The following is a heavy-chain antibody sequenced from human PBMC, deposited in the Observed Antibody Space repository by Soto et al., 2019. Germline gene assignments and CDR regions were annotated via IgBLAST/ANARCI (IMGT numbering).Heavy chain of an antibody. V-gene: IGHV3-73*01. Sequence: XGSLRLSCAAAGFTFSGSAMHWVRQASGKGLDWVGRIRSKANSYATAYAASVKGRFTISRDDSKNTAYLQMNSLKTKDTAVYYCTRFSHIEDYYDSSGYPEHFDYWGQGTLVTVS. CDR1: GFTFSGSA. J-gene: IGHJ4*02. CDR3: TRFSHIEDYYDSSGYPEHFDY. CDR2: IRSKANSYAT. D-gene: IGHD3-22*01.